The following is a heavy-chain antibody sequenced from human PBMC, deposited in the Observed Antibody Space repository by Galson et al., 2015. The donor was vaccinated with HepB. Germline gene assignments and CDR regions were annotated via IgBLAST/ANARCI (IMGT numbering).Heavy chain of an antibody. V-gene: IGHV4-59*01. CDR2: IYSSGTT. J-gene: IGHJ4*02. Sequence: SETLSLTCTVSGGSISVYYWSWIRQFPGKGLECIGYIYSSGTTNYNPSLKSRVTISVDTSKNQFSLNLSPVTAADTAVYYCARWTGYTYGYFDYWGLGTLVTVSS. CDR3: ARWTGYTYGYFDY. D-gene: IGHD5-18*01. CDR1: GGSISVYY.